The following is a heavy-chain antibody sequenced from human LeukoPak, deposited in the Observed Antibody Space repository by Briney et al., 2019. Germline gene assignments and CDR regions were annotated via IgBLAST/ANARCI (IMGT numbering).Heavy chain of an antibody. CDR2: ISGNGGSI. CDR3: TTDPSMAPDDLPFDY. D-gene: IGHD2/OR15-2a*01. CDR1: GFTFSNYA. V-gene: IGHV3-23*01. Sequence: GGSLRLSCAASGFTFSNYAMSWVRQTPGKGLEWVSGISGNGGSIYYADSVRGRFTISRDNSKNTLSLQMNSLRAEDTAVYYCTTDPSMAPDDLPFDYWGQGTLVTVSS. J-gene: IGHJ4*02.